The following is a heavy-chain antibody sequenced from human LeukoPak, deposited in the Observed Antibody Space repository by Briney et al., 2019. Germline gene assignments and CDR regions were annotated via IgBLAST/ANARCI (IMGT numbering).Heavy chain of an antibody. CDR3: AKDRSAVPAASNY. V-gene: IGHV3-23*01. J-gene: IGHJ4*02. CDR2: ISGSGDNT. D-gene: IGHD2-2*01. CDR1: GFTFTNYA. Sequence: GGSLRLSCAASGFTFTNYAMTWVRQAPGKGLEWVSGISGSGDNTYHADSVKGRFTISGDNFKNMVFLQMNSLRAEDTAVYYCAKDRSAVPAASNYWGQGTLVTVSS.